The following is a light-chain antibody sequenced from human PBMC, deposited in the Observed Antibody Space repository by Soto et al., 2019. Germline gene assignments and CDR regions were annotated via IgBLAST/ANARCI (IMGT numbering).Light chain of an antibody. CDR3: QQYNTWWT. CDR2: GAS. V-gene: IGKV3-15*01. CDR1: QSVSNN. Sequence: EIVMTQSPATLSVSPGERATLSCRASQSVSNNLAWYQKKPGQAPSLLIYGASTRATGIPARFSGSGSGTEFTLTISSLQSEDFAVYYCQQYNTWWTFGPGTRVEIK. J-gene: IGKJ1*01.